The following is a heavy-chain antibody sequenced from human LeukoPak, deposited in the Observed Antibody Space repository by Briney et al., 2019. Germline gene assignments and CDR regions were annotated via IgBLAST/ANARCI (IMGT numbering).Heavy chain of an antibody. V-gene: IGHV3-23*01. CDR1: GFTFSSYA. D-gene: IGHD2-2*01. Sequence: PAGGSLRLSCAASGFTFSSYAMSWVRQAPGKGLEWVSAISGSGGSTYYADSVKGRFTISRDQSKNTLFLQVNSLRAEDTAVYYCARDSCGSPSCFDYWGQGTLVTVSS. CDR2: ISGSGGST. J-gene: IGHJ4*02. CDR3: ARDSCGSPSCFDY.